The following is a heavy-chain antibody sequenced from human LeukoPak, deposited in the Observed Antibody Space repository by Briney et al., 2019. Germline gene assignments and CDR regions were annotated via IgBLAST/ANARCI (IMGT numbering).Heavy chain of an antibody. CDR2: VYYGGST. Sequence: SETLSLTCTVSGGSLSGFYWSWIRQPPGKGLEWIGYVYYGGSTTYNPSLRSRVTILVDTSKNQFSLRLGSVTAADTAVYYCAREGRPTYYYDSSGPRRKYYFDYWGQGTLVTVSS. CDR3: AREGRPTYYYDSSGPRRKYYFDY. V-gene: IGHV4-59*01. D-gene: IGHD3-22*01. J-gene: IGHJ4*02. CDR1: GGSLSGFY.